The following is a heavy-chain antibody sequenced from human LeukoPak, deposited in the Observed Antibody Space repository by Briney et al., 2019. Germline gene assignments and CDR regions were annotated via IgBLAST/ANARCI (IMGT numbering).Heavy chain of an antibody. CDR2: INHSGST. D-gene: IGHD5-12*01. CDR3: ARGGYSGYDLKL. J-gene: IGHJ1*01. Sequence: SETLSLTCAVYGGSFSGYYWSWIRQPPGKGLEWIGEINHSGSTNYNPSLKSRVTISVDTSENQFSLKLSSVTAADTAVYYCARGGYSGYDLKLWGQGTLVTVSS. CDR1: GGSFSGYY. V-gene: IGHV4-34*01.